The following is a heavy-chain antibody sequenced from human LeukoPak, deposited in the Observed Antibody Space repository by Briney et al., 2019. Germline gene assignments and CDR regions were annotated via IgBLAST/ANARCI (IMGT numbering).Heavy chain of an antibody. V-gene: IGHV4-4*07. CDR3: AKSVVLAAPFDS. J-gene: IGHJ4*02. CDR2: VYTSGST. D-gene: IGHD2-8*02. Sequence: KASETLSLTCSVSGGSVSRYSWSWIRQSAVKGLEWIGRVYTSGSTNYNPSLKSRVTMSIDTSKNQFSLNLSSVTAADAAVYYCAKSVVLAAPFDSWGQGTLVTVSS. CDR1: GGSVSRYS.